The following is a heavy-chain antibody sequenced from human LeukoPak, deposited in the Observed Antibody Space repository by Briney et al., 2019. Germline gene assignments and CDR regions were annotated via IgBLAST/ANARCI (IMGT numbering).Heavy chain of an antibody. J-gene: IGHJ4*02. Sequence: PGGSLRLSCAASGFTFTSYAMSWVRQAPGKGLDWVSGISGSGVITYYADSVKGRFTISRDNSKNTLYLQVNSLRAEDTAVYYCAKGSAGYSYGLFDYWGQGTLVTVSS. D-gene: IGHD5-18*01. CDR1: GFTFTSYA. CDR2: ISGSGVIT. CDR3: AKGSAGYSYGLFDY. V-gene: IGHV3-23*01.